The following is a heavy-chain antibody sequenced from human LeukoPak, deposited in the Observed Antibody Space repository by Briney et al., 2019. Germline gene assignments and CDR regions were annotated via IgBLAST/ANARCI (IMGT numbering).Heavy chain of an antibody. CDR2: IIPIFGTA. Sequence: SVKVPCKASGGTFSSYAISWVRQAPGQGLEWMGGIIPIFGTANYAQKFQGRVTITADESTSTAYMELSSLRSEDTAVYYCAREGSSDSSGYKNDAFDIWGQGTMVTVSS. CDR3: AREGSSDSSGYKNDAFDI. D-gene: IGHD3-22*01. J-gene: IGHJ3*02. V-gene: IGHV1-69*13. CDR1: GGTFSSYA.